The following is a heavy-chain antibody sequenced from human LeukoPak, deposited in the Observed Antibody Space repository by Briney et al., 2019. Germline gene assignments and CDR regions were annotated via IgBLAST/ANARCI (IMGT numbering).Heavy chain of an antibody. D-gene: IGHD2-2*01. Sequence: GGSLRLSCAASGFTFSSYAMHWVRQAPGKGLEWVAVMSYDGSNKYYADSVKGRFTISRDNSKNTLYLQMNSLRAEDTAVYYCAREYYAVYYYYGMDVWGQGTTVTVSS. CDR1: GFTFSSYA. CDR2: MSYDGSNK. CDR3: AREYYAVYYYYGMDV. V-gene: IGHV3-30*04. J-gene: IGHJ6*02.